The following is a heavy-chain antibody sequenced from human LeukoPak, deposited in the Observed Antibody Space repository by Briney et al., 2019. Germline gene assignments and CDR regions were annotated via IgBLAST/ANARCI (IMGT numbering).Heavy chain of an antibody. Sequence: SETLSLTCTVSGYSISSGYYWTWIRQPPGKGLEWIGQIYYTGSTNYNPSLKSRLTMSVDTSKDQFSLRLSSVTPADTAVYYCARKYYYDSERGAFDMWGQGTVVSVTS. CDR1: GYSISSGYY. V-gene: IGHV4-59*01. D-gene: IGHD3-22*01. CDR3: ARKYYYDSERGAFDM. J-gene: IGHJ3*02. CDR2: IYYTGST.